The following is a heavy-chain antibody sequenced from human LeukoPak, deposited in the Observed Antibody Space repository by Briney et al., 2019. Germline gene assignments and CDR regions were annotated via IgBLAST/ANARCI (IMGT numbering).Heavy chain of an antibody. CDR1: GGSFSGYY. CDR3: ARGPLTGPTYYYYYYGMDV. V-gene: IGHV4-34*01. Sequence: SETLSLTCALYGGSFSGYYWSWIRHPPGKGLEWIGEINHSGSTNYNPSLKGRVTISVDTSKNQFSLKLSSVTAADTAVYYCARGPLTGPTYYYYYYGMDVWGQGTTVTVSS. CDR2: INHSGST. D-gene: IGHD1-14*01. J-gene: IGHJ6*02.